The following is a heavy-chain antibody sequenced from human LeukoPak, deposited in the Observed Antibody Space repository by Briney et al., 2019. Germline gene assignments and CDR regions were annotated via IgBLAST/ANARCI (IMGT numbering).Heavy chain of an antibody. D-gene: IGHD3-3*01. CDR2: INHSGST. J-gene: IGHJ4*02. CDR1: GGSFSGYY. CDR3: ARANFWSGYSNFDY. Sequence: ASETLSLTCTVYGGSFSGYYWSWIRQPPGKGLEWIGEINHSGSTNYNPSLKSRVTISVDTSKNQFSLKLSSVTAADTAVYYCARANFWSGYSNFDYWGQGTLVTVSS. V-gene: IGHV4-34*01.